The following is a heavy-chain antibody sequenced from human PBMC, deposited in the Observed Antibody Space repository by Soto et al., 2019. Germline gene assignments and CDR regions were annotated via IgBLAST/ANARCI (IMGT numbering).Heavy chain of an antibody. CDR1: GFTFSSYG. D-gene: IGHD3-22*01. J-gene: IGHJ4*02. Sequence: PGGSLRLSCAASGFTFSSYGMHWVRQAPGKGLEWVAVIWYDGSNKYYADSVKGRFTISRDNSKNTLYLQMNSLRAEDTAVYYCARDFNDSSGYYSGLDYWGQGTLVTVSS. CDR2: IWYDGSNK. V-gene: IGHV3-33*01. CDR3: ARDFNDSSGYYSGLDY.